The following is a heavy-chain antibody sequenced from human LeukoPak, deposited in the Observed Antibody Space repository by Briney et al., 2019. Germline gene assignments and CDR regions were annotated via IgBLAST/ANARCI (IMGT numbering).Heavy chain of an antibody. D-gene: IGHD2-15*01. CDR2: ISHSGST. Sequence: PSETLSLTCTVSGGSISSGDYYWSWIRQPSGKGLEWIGYISHSGSTYYNPSLKSRVTIYVDRSKTQFSLNLSSVTAADTAVYYCARQVVAAAFDYWGQGTLVTVSS. J-gene: IGHJ4*02. V-gene: IGHV4-30-2*01. CDR1: GGSISSGDYY. CDR3: ARQVVAAAFDY.